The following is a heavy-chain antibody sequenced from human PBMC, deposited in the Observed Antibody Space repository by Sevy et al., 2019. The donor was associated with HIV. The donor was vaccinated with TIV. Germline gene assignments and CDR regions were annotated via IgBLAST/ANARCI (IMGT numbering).Heavy chain of an antibody. J-gene: IGHJ4*02. CDR3: ARAGTLYSGYTYGSIDF. V-gene: IGHV1-2*02. Sequence: ASVKVSCKASGYTFTGDYMHWVRQTPGQGLEWMGWINPKRGDTKSAQRFQGRVTMTRETSISTGYMELSRLRSDDTAVYYCARAGTLYSGYTYGSIDFWGQGTLVTVSS. CDR1: GYTFTGDY. D-gene: IGHD5-18*01. CDR2: INPKRGDT.